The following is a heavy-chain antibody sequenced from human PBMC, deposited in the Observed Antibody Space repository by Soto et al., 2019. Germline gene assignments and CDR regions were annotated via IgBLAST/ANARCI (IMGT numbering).Heavy chain of an antibody. V-gene: IGHV3-11*06. Sequence: QVQLVESGGGLVKPGGSLGLSCAASGFTFSDYYMSWIRQAPGKGLEWVSYISSSSSYTNYADSVKGRFTISRDNAKNSLYLQMNSLRAEDTAVYYCARNSNFWSGYYDPDYYYYGMDVWGQGTTVTVSS. J-gene: IGHJ6*02. CDR1: GFTFSDYY. CDR2: ISSSSSYT. D-gene: IGHD3-3*01. CDR3: ARNSNFWSGYYDPDYYYYGMDV.